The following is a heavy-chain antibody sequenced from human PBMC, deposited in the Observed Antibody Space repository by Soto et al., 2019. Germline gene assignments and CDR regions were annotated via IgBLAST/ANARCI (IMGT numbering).Heavy chain of an antibody. Sequence: GSLRLSCAASGFTFGTYGMGWVRQAPGKGLEWVSTITNGNTYYAASVEGRFTISKDFSKNTVSLQMTGLRVDDTAVYYCARTRTAFYRYYFDSWGQGTLVTVSS. CDR1: GFTFGTYG. CDR3: ARTRTAFYRYYFDS. D-gene: IGHD2-21*02. J-gene: IGHJ4*02. V-gene: IGHV3-23*01. CDR2: ITNGNT.